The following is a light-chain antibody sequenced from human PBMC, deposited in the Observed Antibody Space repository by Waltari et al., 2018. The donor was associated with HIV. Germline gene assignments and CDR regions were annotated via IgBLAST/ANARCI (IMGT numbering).Light chain of an antibody. CDR3: MSYISSATPE. CDR1: SSDLDNFTS. J-gene: IGLJ3*02. Sequence: QSALTQPASVSGSPGQSITISCTGTSSDLDNFTSVSWYQHHPGKAPKVIIYEVSNRPSGVSNRFSGSMSGHTASLIISGLQAEDEADYFCMSYISSATPEFGGGTKLTVL. CDR2: EVS. V-gene: IGLV2-14*01.